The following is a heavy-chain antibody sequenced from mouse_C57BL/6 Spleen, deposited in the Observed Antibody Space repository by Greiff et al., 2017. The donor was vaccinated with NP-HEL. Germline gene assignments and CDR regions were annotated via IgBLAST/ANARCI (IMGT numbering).Heavy chain of an antibody. D-gene: IGHD3-2*02. CDR2: INPYNGGT. J-gene: IGHJ2*01. CDR3: AREEATNYFDY. CDR1: GYTFTDYY. V-gene: IGHV1-19*01. Sequence: EVQLQQSGPVLVKPGASVKMSCKASGYTFTDYYMNWVKQSHGKSLEWIGVINPYNGGTSYNQKFKGKATLTVDKSSSTAYMELNSLTSEDSAVYYCAREEATNYFDYWGQGTTLTVSS.